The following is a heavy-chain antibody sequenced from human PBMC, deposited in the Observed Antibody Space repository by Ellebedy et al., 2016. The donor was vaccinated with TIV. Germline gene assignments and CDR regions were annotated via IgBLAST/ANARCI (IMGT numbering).Heavy chain of an antibody. CDR1: GFIFSNNW. Sequence: GESLKISCTASGFIFSNNWMHWVRQAPGKGLEWVSRIDSAGTTTGYADSVKGRFTVSRDNAKSTLYLDMGSLRAEDTAAYYCATPVGRFSGSYVYWGQGTLVTVSS. CDR2: IDSAGTTT. D-gene: IGHD3-16*01. J-gene: IGHJ4*02. CDR3: ATPVGRFSGSYVY. V-gene: IGHV3-74*01.